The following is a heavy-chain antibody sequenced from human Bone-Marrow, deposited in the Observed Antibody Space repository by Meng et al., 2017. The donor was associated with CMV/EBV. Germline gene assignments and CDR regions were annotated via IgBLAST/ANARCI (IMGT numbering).Heavy chain of an antibody. CDR3: ARRLGSGYDFDY. CDR2: IYPGDSDT. J-gene: IGHJ4*02. D-gene: IGHD5-12*01. CDR1: GGTFSSYA. V-gene: IGHV5-51*01. Sequence: KVSCKASGGTFSSYAISWVRQAPGQGLEWMGIIYPGDSDTRYSPSFQGQVTISADKSISTAYLQWSSLKASDTAMYYCARRLGSGYDFDYWGQGTLVTVSS.